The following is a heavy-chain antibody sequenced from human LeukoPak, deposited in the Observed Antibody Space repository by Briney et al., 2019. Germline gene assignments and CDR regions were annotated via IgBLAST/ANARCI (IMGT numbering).Heavy chain of an antibody. D-gene: IGHD2-15*01. CDR1: GHSLTSYS. CDR2: INPSGGST. Sequence: GASVKVSCKAFGHSLTSYSMHWVRQAPGQGLEWMGIINPSGGSTSYAQKFQGRVTMTRDTSTSTVYMELSRLRSDDTAVYYCARVSVVVVAATAFDYWGQGTLVTVSS. J-gene: IGHJ4*02. CDR3: ARVSVVVVAATAFDY. V-gene: IGHV1-46*01.